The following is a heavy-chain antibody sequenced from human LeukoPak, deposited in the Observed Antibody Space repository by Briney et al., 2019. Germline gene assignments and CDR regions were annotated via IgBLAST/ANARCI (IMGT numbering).Heavy chain of an antibody. Sequence: ASVKVSCKASGYTFIAYYMHWVRQAPGQGLEWMGWINPNSGGTKYAQNFQGRVTMTRDTSISTAYMELSSLRSDDTAVYYCARDRGGDAFDIWGQGTMVTVSS. V-gene: IGHV1-2*02. J-gene: IGHJ3*02. D-gene: IGHD3-10*01. CDR2: INPNSGGT. CDR3: ARDRGGDAFDI. CDR1: GYTFIAYY.